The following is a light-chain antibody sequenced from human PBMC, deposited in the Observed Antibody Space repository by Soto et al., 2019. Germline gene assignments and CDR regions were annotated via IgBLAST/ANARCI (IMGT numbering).Light chain of an antibody. CDR1: SSDVGGYNY. V-gene: IGLV2-11*01. J-gene: IGLJ2*01. CDR2: DVS. CDR3: CSYAGSYTYVV. Sequence: QSALTQPRSVSGSPGQSVTISCTRTSSDVGGYNYVSWYQQHPGKAPKLMIYDVSKRPSGVPDRFSGSKSGNTASLTISGLQAEDEADYYCCSYAGSYTYVVFGGGTKVTVL.